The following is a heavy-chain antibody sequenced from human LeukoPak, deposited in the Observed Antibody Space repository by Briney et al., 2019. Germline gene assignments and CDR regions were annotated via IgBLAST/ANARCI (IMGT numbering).Heavy chain of an antibody. J-gene: IGHJ4*02. CDR3: AGASAAAQGY. D-gene: IGHD6-13*01. V-gene: IGHV4-34*01. CDR1: GVSFSGYY. CDR2: INHSGST. Sequence: SETLSLTCAVYGVSFSGYYWSWIRQPLGKGLEWIGEINHSGSTNYNPSLKSRVTISVDTSKNQFSLKLSSVTAADTAVYYCAGASAAAQGYWGQGTLVTVSS.